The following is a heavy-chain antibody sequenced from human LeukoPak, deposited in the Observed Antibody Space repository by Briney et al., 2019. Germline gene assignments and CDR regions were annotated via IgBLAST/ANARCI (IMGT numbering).Heavy chain of an antibody. CDR2: IIPIFGTA. D-gene: IGHD6-13*01. CDR1: GYSFSSYG. V-gene: IGHV1-69*05. CDR3: ARDRAYSSRPYYFDY. J-gene: IGHJ4*02. Sequence: SVKVSCKASGYSFSSYGISWVRQAPGQGLEWMGRIIPIFGTANYAQKFQGRVTITTDESTSTAYMELSSLRSEDTAVYYCARDRAYSSRPYYFDYWGQGTLVTVSS.